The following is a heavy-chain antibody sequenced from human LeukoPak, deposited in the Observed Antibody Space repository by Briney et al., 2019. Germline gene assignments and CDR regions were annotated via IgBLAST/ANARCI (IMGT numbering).Heavy chain of an antibody. V-gene: IGHV3-20*04. Sequence: GGSLRLSCAASGFTFDDYGMSWVRQAPGKGLEWVSGINWNGGSTGHADSVKGRFTISRDNAKNSLYLQMNSLRAEDTALYYCARENGYSYGYRYYYMDVWGKGTTVSISS. CDR3: ARENGYSYGYRYYYMDV. J-gene: IGHJ6*03. D-gene: IGHD5-18*01. CDR2: INWNGGST. CDR1: GFTFDDYG.